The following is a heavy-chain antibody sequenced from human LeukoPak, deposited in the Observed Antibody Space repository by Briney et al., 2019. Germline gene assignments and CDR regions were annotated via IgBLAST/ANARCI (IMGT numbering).Heavy chain of an antibody. CDR2: ISSSNSYI. V-gene: IGHV3-21*01. CDR1: GLTFSDYA. CDR3: ARDLIGGYNGGYFDS. D-gene: IGHD5-24*01. J-gene: IGHJ4*02. Sequence: GGSLRLSCAASGLTFSDYAMSWLRQAPGKGLEWVSSISSSNSYIYYADSVKGRFTISKDDAKNSLSLHMNSLRAEDTAVYYCARDLIGGYNGGYFDSWGQGILVTVSS.